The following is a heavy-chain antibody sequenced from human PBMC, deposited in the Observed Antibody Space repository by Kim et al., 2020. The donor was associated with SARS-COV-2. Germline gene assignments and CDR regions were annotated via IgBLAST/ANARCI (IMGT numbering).Heavy chain of an antibody. J-gene: IGHJ4*01. CDR1: GFNLSNYA. CDR3: ARDLDARGGLTFFFDY. Sequence: GGSLRLSCAASGFNLSNYAIRWVRQTPGKGLEWIAVMTCDGGDTWYADSVKGRFTISRDTSKNTLYLQMNSLRGEDTAVYHCARDLDARGGLTFFFDYWG. CDR2: MTCDGGDT. D-gene: IGHD3-10*02. V-gene: IGHV3-30-3*01.